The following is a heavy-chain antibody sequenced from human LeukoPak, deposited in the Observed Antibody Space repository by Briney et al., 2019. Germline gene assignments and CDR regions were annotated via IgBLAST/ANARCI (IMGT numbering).Heavy chain of an antibody. CDR2: IDTDGTTT. Sequence: GGSLRLSCAASGFAFSSYWMHWVRQAPGKGLVWVSRIDTDGTTTTYADSVKGRFTISRDNAKNTLYLQMNSLRAEDTAVYYCARDRMGYWGQGTLVTVSS. CDR3: ARDRMGY. V-gene: IGHV3-74*01. J-gene: IGHJ4*02. D-gene: IGHD1-14*01. CDR1: GFAFSSYW.